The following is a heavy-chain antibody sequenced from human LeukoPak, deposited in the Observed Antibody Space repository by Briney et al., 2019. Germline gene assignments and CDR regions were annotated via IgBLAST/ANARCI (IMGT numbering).Heavy chain of an antibody. V-gene: IGHV1-69*06. CDR3: ARDRGQYCSSTSCYVFGFDP. J-gene: IGHJ5*02. CDR1: GRTFSGYA. CDR2: IIPIFGTA. D-gene: IGHD2-2*01. Sequence: GASVKVSCKASGRTFSGYAISWVRQAPGQGLEWMGGIIPIFGTANYAQKFQGRVTITADKPTSTAYMELSSLRSEDTAVYYCARDRGQYCSSTSCYVFGFDPWGQGTLVTVSS.